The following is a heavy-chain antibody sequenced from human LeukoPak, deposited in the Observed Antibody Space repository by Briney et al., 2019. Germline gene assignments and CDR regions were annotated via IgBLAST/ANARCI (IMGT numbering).Heavy chain of an antibody. D-gene: IGHD1-26*01. Sequence: GASVKVSCKASGYTCTSYYMHWVRQAPGQGLEWMGWINPNSGGTNYAQKFQGRVTMTRDTSISTAYMELSRLRSDDTAVYYCARDLSGSYFFDYWGQGTLVTVSS. CDR3: ARDLSGSYFFDY. V-gene: IGHV1-2*02. CDR1: GYTCTSYY. J-gene: IGHJ4*02. CDR2: INPNSGGT.